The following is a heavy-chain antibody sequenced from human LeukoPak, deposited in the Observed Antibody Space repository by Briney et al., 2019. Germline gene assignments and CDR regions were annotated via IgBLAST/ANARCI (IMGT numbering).Heavy chain of an antibody. CDR3: AREAAAGIRWFDP. Sequence: PGGSLRLSCAASGFTFSSYWMSWVRQAPGKGLEWVANIKQDGSEKYYVDSVKGRFTISRDNAKNSLYLQMNSLSAEDTAVYYCAREAAAGIRWFDPWGQGTLVTVSS. CDR2: IKQDGSEK. CDR1: GFTFSSYW. V-gene: IGHV3-7*01. D-gene: IGHD6-13*01. J-gene: IGHJ5*02.